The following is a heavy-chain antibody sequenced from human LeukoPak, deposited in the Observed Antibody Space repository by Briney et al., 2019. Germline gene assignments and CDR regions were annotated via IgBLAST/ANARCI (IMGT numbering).Heavy chain of an antibody. CDR1: GFTFSSYA. J-gene: IGHJ6*02. CDR2: ISGSGGST. Sequence: GGSLRLSCAASGFTFSSYAMSLVRQAPGKGLEWVSAISGSGGSTYYADSVKGRFTISRDNSKNTLYLQMNSLRAEDTAVYYCAKVGDGYNYSGMDVWGQGTTVTVSS. V-gene: IGHV3-23*01. D-gene: IGHD5-12*01. CDR3: AKVGDGYNYSGMDV.